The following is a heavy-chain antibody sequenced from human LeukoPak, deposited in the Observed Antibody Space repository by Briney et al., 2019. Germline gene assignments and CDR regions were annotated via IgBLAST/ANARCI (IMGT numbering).Heavy chain of an antibody. D-gene: IGHD2-2*01. J-gene: IGHJ4*02. Sequence: VASVKVSCKASGSTFTSYYMHWVRQAPGQGLEWMGIINPSGDSTNYAQKFKGRVTMTRDTSTSTVYMEPSSLRSEDTAVYYCARGAYCSSTSCYHPASLKDYWGQGTLVTVSS. CDR3: ARGAYCSSTSCYHPASLKDY. V-gene: IGHV1-46*01. CDR1: GSTFTSYY. CDR2: INPSGDST.